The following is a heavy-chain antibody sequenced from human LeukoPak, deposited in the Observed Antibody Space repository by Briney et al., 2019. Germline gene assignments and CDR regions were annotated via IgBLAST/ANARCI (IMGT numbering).Heavy chain of an antibody. D-gene: IGHD1-1*01. Sequence: ASVKVSCKASGYTFTGYYMHGVRQAPGQGLEWMGWINPNSGGTNYAQKFQGRVTMTRDTSISTAYMELSRLRSDDTAVYYCARVGATGTTSPFDYWGQGTLVTVSS. V-gene: IGHV1-2*02. CDR1: GYTFTGYY. CDR3: ARVGATGTTSPFDY. J-gene: IGHJ4*02. CDR2: INPNSGGT.